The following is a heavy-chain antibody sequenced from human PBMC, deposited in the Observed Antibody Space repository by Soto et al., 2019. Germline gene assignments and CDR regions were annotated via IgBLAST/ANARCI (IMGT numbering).Heavy chain of an antibody. J-gene: IGHJ3*02. V-gene: IGHV1-69*13. Sequence: ASVKVSCKASGGTFSSYAISWVRQAPGQGLEWMGGIIPIFGTANYAQKFQGRVTITADESTSTAYMELRSLRSEDTAVYYCARDRRNTYYYDSSGYYPDAFDIWGQGTMVTVSS. D-gene: IGHD3-22*01. CDR1: GGTFSSYA. CDR2: IIPIFGTA. CDR3: ARDRRNTYYYDSSGYYPDAFDI.